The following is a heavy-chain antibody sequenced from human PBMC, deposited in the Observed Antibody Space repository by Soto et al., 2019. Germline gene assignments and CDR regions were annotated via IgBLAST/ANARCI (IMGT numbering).Heavy chain of an antibody. J-gene: IGHJ4*02. CDR2: ISYDGSNK. CDR3: AKEGSGRWGHYFDY. CDR1: GFTFSSYG. V-gene: IGHV3-30*18. D-gene: IGHD6-19*01. Sequence: GGSLRLSCAASGFTFSSYGMHWVRQAPGKGLEWVAVISYDGSNKYYADSVKGRFTISRDNSKNTLYLQMNSLRAEDTAVYYCAKEGSGRWGHYFDYWGQGTLVTVSS.